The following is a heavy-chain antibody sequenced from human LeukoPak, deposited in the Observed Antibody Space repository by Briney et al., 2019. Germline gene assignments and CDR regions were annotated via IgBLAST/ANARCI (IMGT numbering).Heavy chain of an antibody. CDR2: IYHSGST. CDR1: GGSISSSNW. D-gene: IGHD1-26*01. CDR3: ARVWGASGSYYFDC. Sequence: SETLSLTCAVSGGSISSSNWWSWVRQPPGKGLEWIGEIYHSGSTNYNPSLKSRVTISVDKSKNQFSLKLSSVTAADTAVYYCARVWGASGSYYFDCWGQGTLVTVSS. J-gene: IGHJ4*02. V-gene: IGHV4-4*02.